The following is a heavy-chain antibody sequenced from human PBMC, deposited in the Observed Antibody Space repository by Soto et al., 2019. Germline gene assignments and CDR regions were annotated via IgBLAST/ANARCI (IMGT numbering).Heavy chain of an antibody. V-gene: IGHV6-1*01. CDR3: ARLIGNSWLDA. D-gene: IGHD2-8*01. Sequence: QVQLQQSGPGLVKPSQTLSLTCAISGDSVSTNSATWDWIRQSPSRGLEWLGRTYYRSKWYNDYAVSVKGRITINQDTSKNQLSLQLNSLTPDDTAVYYCARLIGNSWLDAWGQGTLVTGSS. J-gene: IGHJ5*02. CDR2: TYYRSKWYN. CDR1: GDSVSTNSAT.